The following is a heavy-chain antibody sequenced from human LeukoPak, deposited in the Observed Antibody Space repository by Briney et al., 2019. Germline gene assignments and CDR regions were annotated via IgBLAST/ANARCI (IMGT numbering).Heavy chain of an antibody. V-gene: IGHV3-74*01. J-gene: IGHJ5*02. CDR2: INSDGSST. Sequence: GGSLRLSCAASGFTFSSYWMHWVRQAPGKGLVWVSRINSDGSSTSYADSVKGRFTISRDNAKNTLYLQMNSLRAEDTAVYYCARVGEAAGDYVCWFDPWGQGTLVTVSS. CDR3: ARVGEAAGDYVCWFDP. D-gene: IGHD4-17*01. CDR1: GFTFSSYW.